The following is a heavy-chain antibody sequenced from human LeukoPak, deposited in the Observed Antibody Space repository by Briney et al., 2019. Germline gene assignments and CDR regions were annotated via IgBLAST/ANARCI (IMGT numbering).Heavy chain of an antibody. Sequence: PGGCLRLSCAVSGFTVSDNYMTWVRQAPGKGLEWVSLVYSGGSTYHADSVKGRFTISKDNSKNTLYLQMNSLRAEDTAVYYCARGCSGNSFNYWGQGALVSVSS. J-gene: IGHJ4*02. CDR3: ARGCSGNSFNY. CDR2: VYSGGST. V-gene: IGHV3-53*01. CDR1: GFTVSDNY. D-gene: IGHD6-19*01.